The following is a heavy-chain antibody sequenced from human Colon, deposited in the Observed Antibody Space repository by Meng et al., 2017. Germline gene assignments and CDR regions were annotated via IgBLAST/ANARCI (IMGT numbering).Heavy chain of an antibody. CDR3: AREDSSGWYGLWYYYGMDV. D-gene: IGHD6-19*01. Sequence: ASVKVSCKASGYTFTGYYMHWVRQALGQGLEWMGWINPNSGGTNYAQKFQGRVTMTRDTSISTAYMELSRLKSDDTAVYYCAREDSSGWYGLWYYYGMDVWGQGTTVTVSS. CDR2: INPNSGGT. V-gene: IGHV1-2*02. CDR1: GYTFTGYY. J-gene: IGHJ6*02.